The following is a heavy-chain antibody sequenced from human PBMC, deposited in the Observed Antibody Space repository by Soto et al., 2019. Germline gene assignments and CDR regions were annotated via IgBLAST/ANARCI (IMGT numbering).Heavy chain of an antibody. CDR1: GFTVTNSY. V-gene: IGHV3-53*01. D-gene: IGHD1-1*01. CDR3: ARAGFERLYFDQ. CDR2: VYTSGRT. J-gene: IGHJ4*02. Sequence: EVQLVESGGDLIQPGGSLRLSCADSGFTVTNSYMAWVRQAPGKGLEWVSVVYTSGRTYHADSVKGRFTVSRDISTNMFFLQMNKLSAEDMATYYCARAGFERLYFDQWGRGTLVTVSS.